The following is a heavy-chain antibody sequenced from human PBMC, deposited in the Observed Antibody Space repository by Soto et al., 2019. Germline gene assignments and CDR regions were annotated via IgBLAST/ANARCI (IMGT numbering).Heavy chain of an antibody. V-gene: IGHV4-59*08. Sequence: PSETLSLTCTVSGGSISSYYWSWIRQPPGKGLEWIGYIYYSGSTNYNPSLKSRVTISVDTSKNQFSLKLSSVTAADTAVYYCERRWGDYCEKWGQRTLVSLSS. J-gene: IGHJ4*02. CDR1: GGSISSYY. CDR3: ERRWGDYCEK. CDR2: IYYSGST. D-gene: IGHD3-16*01.